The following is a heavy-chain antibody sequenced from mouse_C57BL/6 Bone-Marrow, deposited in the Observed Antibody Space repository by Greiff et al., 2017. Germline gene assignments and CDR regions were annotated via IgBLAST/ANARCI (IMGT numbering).Heavy chain of an antibody. J-gene: IGHJ3*01. CDR1: GFTFTDYY. Sequence: EVKLMESGGGLVQPGGSLSLSCAASGFTFTDYYMSWVRQPPGKALEWLGFIRNKANGYTTAYRASVKCRFTITRDNSQSILYLQMNALIAEDGATYYCARSYGSSFAYWGQGTLVTVSA. V-gene: IGHV7-3*01. CDR3: ARSYGSSFAY. CDR2: IRNKANGYTT. D-gene: IGHD1-1*01.